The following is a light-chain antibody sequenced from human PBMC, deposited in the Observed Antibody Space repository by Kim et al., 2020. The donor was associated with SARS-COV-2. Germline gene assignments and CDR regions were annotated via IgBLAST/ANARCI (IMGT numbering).Light chain of an antibody. CDR1: QRISNY. J-gene: IGKJ2*01. V-gene: IGKV1-39*01. CDR2: GAS. CDR3: QQSYSIPHA. Sequence: DIQMTQSPSSLSASVGDRATIPCRASQRISNYLNWYRQKPGRAPEVLIYGASNLESGVPSRFSGSGSGTDFILTISSLQPEDFATYYCQQSYSIPHACGQGNELDI.